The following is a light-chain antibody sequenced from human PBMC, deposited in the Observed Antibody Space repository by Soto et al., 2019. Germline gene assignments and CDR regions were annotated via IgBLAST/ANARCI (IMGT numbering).Light chain of an antibody. CDR3: SSYSISTAYL. CDR2: EVN. V-gene: IGLV2-14*01. CDR1: SSDVGGYDY. Sequence: QSALTQPASVSGSPGQSITISCTGTSSDVGGYDYVSWYQLHPGKAPKLMVFEVNNRPSGVSYGFSGSKSGNTASLTISGLQAEDEADYFCSSYSISTAYLFGTGTKLTVL. J-gene: IGLJ1*01.